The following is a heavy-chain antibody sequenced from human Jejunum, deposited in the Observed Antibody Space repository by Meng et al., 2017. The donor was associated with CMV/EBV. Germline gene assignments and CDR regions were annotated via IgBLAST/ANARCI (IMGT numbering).Heavy chain of an antibody. D-gene: IGHD5/OR15-5a*01. CDR1: GFTFSSYW. Sequence: AASGFTFSSYWMRWVRRVPGKGLVFVSRINSDGSSTSYADSVKGRFTISRDNANNTLYLQMNSLRAEDTAVYYCARGGVSGAFDIWGRGTRVTVSS. J-gene: IGHJ3*02. V-gene: IGHV3-74*01. CDR2: INSDGSST. CDR3: ARGGVSGAFDI.